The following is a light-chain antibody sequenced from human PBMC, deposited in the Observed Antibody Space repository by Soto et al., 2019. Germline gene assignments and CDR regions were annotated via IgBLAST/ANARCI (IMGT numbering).Light chain of an antibody. V-gene: IGKV1-12*01. Sequence: DIQMTQSPSSVSASVGDTVTITCRASHYIDSWLAWYQQKPGKAPKLLIYDASRLRSGVPSTFSGSRSGTDFTLTITDLQPEDFATYYCQQAYSFPITFGQGTRLEIK. J-gene: IGKJ5*01. CDR3: QQAYSFPIT. CDR1: HYIDSW. CDR2: DAS.